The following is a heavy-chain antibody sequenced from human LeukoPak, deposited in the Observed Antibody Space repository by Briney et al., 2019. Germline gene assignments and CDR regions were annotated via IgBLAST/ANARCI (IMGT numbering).Heavy chain of an antibody. Sequence: GASVKVSCKVSGYTLTELSMHWVRQAPGKGLEWMGGFDPEDGETIYAQKFQGRVTMTRDTSISTAYMELSRLRSDDTAVYYCAKSVYNSLYYWGQGTLVTVSS. CDR2: FDPEDGET. V-gene: IGHV1-24*01. CDR3: AKSVYNSLYY. J-gene: IGHJ4*02. CDR1: GYTLTELS. D-gene: IGHD1-1*01.